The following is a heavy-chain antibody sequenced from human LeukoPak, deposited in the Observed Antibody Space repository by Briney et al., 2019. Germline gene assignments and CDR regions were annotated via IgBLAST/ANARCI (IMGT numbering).Heavy chain of an antibody. CDR1: GYSFSDYA. J-gene: IGHJ4*02. D-gene: IGHD4-17*01. V-gene: IGHV1-3*01. CDR3: ARARWTSTVTTYYLDY. Sequence: GASVKVSCKASGYSFSDYAVQWVRQAPGQRLEWMGWINAGNGKTKYSQEFQDRVTITRDTSATTAYLDLSSLRSEDTAVYYCARARWTSTVTTYYLDYWGQGTLVTVSS. CDR2: INAGNGKT.